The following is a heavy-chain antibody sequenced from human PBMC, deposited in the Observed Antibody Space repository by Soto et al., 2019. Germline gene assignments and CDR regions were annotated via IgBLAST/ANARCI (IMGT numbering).Heavy chain of an antibody. CDR1: GFTFSSYA. V-gene: IGHV3-23*01. CDR3: AKDLSVIIDYYYYYMDV. D-gene: IGHD3-3*01. J-gene: IGHJ6*03. Sequence: EVQLLESGGGLVQPGGSLRLSCAASGFTFSSYAMSWVRQAPGTGLEWVSAISGSGGSTYYADSVTGRFTISRDSGKITLYLQMDSVRAEDTAVYYCAKDLSVIIDYYYYYMDVWGKGTTVTVSS. CDR2: ISGSGGST.